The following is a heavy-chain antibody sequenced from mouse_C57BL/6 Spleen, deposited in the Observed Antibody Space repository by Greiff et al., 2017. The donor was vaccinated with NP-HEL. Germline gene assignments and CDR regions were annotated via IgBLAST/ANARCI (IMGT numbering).Heavy chain of an antibody. V-gene: IGHV1-26*01. CDR2: INPNNGGT. CDR3: ASGLTTVVPFDY. Sequence: VQLQQSGPELVKPGASVKISCKASGYTFTDYYMNWVKQSHGKSLEWIGDINPNNGGTSYNQKFKGKATLTVDKSSSTDYMERRSLTAEDSAVYYCASGLTTVVPFDYWGQGTTLTVSS. J-gene: IGHJ2*01. CDR1: GYTFTDYY. D-gene: IGHD1-1*01.